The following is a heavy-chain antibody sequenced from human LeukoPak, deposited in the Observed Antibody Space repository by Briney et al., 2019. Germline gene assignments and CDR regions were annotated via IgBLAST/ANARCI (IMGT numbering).Heavy chain of an antibody. J-gene: IGHJ4*02. CDR3: AKDLQPYGDYPGY. CDR1: GFTFSSYA. Sequence: QAGGSLRLSCAASGFTFSSYAMSWVRQAPGKGLEWVSAISGSGGSTYYADSVKGRFTISRDNSKNTLYLQMNSLRAEDTAVYYCAKDLQPYGDYPGYWGQGTLVTVSS. D-gene: IGHD4-17*01. V-gene: IGHV3-23*01. CDR2: ISGSGGST.